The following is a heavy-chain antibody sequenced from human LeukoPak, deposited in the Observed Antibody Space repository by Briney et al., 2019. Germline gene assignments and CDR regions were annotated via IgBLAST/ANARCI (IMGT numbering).Heavy chain of an antibody. Sequence: ASVKVSCKASGYTFTGYYMHWVRQAPGQGLEWMGWINPNSGGTNYAQKFQGRVTMTTDTSTSTAYMELRSLRSDDTAVYYCARDSILVRGATDYWGQGTLVTVSS. J-gene: IGHJ4*02. CDR3: ARDSILVRGATDY. CDR2: INPNSGGT. CDR1: GYTFTGYY. V-gene: IGHV1-2*02. D-gene: IGHD3-10*01.